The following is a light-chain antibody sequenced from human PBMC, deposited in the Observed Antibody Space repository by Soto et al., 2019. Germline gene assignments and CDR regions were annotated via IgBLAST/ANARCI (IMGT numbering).Light chain of an antibody. CDR3: QQYYGSPPRT. V-gene: IGKV4-1*01. CDR1: QNILYSSNNKNY. J-gene: IGKJ1*01. CDR2: LAS. Sequence: DIVMTQSPDSLAVSLGERATINCKSSQNILYSSNNKNYLAWYQQKPGQPPKLLISLASTREFGVPDRFSGSGSGTDFTLTISSLQAEDVAVYYCQQYYGSPPRTFGQGTKVEIK.